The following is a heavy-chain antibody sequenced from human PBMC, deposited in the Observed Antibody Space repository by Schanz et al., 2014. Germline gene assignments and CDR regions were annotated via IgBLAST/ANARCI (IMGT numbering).Heavy chain of an antibody. J-gene: IGHJ4*02. CDR3: AKSGPDGWGNYQFDY. D-gene: IGHD3-10*01. Sequence: QVQLVESGGGVVQPGGSLRLSCAASGFTFSTYGMHWVRQAPGKGLEWVAFIRDDGTYQNYADSIKGRFTVSRDNSKTXVFLQMHSLRADXXXXXXCAKSGPDGWGNYQFDYWGQGTLVTVSS. V-gene: IGHV3-30*02. CDR1: GFTFSTYG. CDR2: IRDDGTYQ.